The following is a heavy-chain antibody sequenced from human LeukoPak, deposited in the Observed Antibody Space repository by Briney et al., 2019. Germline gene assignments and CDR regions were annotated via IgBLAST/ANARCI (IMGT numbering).Heavy chain of an antibody. CDR1: GGSISSSSYY. D-gene: IGHD2-15*01. J-gene: IGHJ4*02. CDR3: AGPRIGGYFVY. CDR2: IYYSGST. Sequence: PSETLSLTCTVSGGSISSSSYYWGWIRQPPGKGLEWIVSIYYSGSTYYNPSRKTRVTISVYTAKTQFSRKLSSVAAADTAVYYCAGPRIGGYFVYWGQGTLVTVSS. V-gene: IGHV4-39*01.